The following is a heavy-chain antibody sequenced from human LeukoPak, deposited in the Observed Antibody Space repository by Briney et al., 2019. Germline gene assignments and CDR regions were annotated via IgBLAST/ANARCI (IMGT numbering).Heavy chain of an antibody. Sequence: GGSLRLSCAASGFTFSSYEMNWVRQAPGKGLEWVSYISSSGSTIYYADSVKGRFTISRDNAKNSLYLQMNSLRAEDTAVYYCAELGITMIGGGWGKGTTVTISS. CDR1: GFTFSSYE. V-gene: IGHV3-48*03. J-gene: IGHJ6*04. CDR3: AELGITMIGGG. CDR2: ISSSGSTI. D-gene: IGHD3-10*02.